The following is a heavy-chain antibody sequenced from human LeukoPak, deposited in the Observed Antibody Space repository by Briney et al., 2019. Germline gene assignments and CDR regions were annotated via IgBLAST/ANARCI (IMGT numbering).Heavy chain of an antibody. J-gene: IGHJ6*03. D-gene: IGHD2-2*01. CDR2: IRSKANSYAT. Sequence: PGGSLRLSCAASGFTFSGSAMHWVRPASGKGLEWVGRIRSKANSYATAYAASVKGRFTSSRDDSKNTAYLQMNSLKTEDTAVYYCTRPPRDIVVVPAAMGALGYYYMDVWGKGTTVTVSS. CDR1: GFTFSGSA. V-gene: IGHV3-73*01. CDR3: TRPPRDIVVVPAAMGALGYYYMDV.